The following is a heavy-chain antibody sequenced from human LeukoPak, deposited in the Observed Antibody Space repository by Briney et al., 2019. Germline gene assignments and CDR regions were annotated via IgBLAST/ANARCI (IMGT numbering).Heavy chain of an antibody. Sequence: ASVKVSCKASGYTFTGYYMHWVRQAPGQGLEWMGWIVPNSGDTNYAQKFRGRVTMTRDTSISTAYMELNSLRSDDTAVYYCARDLGSFTFDFDYWGQGTLVTVSS. J-gene: IGHJ4*02. CDR1: GYTFTGYY. V-gene: IGHV1-2*02. CDR3: ARDLGSFTFDFDY. CDR2: IVPNSGDT. D-gene: IGHD1-26*01.